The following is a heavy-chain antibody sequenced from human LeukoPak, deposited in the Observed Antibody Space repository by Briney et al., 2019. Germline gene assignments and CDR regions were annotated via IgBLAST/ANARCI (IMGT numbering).Heavy chain of an antibody. CDR1: GCTFTGYY. Sequence: GASVKVSCKASGCTFTGYYMHWVRQAPGQGLEWMGWINPNSGGTNYAQKFQGRVTMIRDTSISTAYMELSRLRSDDTAVYYCARDLSLRGSGSYLTPFYWGQGTLVTVSS. J-gene: IGHJ4*02. D-gene: IGHD3-10*01. CDR3: ARDLSLRGSGSYLTPFY. CDR2: INPNSGGT. V-gene: IGHV1-2*02.